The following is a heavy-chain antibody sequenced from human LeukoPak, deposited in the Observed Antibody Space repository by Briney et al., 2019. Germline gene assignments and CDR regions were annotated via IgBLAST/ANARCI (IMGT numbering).Heavy chain of an antibody. CDR3: AKGPSSCWQYYFDY. CDR2: IWYDGSNK. V-gene: IGHV3-33*06. Sequence: PGGSLRPSCAASGFTFSSYGMHWVRQAPGKGLEGVAVIWYDGSNKYYADSVKGRFTISRDNSKNTLYLQMNSLRAEDTAVYYCAKGPSSCWQYYFDYWGQGTLVTVSS. CDR1: GFTFSSYG. J-gene: IGHJ4*02. D-gene: IGHD6-13*01.